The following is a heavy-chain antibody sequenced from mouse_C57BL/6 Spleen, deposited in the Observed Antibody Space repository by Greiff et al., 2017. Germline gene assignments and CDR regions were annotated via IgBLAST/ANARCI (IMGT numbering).Heavy chain of an antibody. CDR1: GYSFTGYY. D-gene: IGHD2-2*01. CDR3: ARSYGYGGGFAY. J-gene: IGHJ3*01. Sequence: VQLKQSGPELVKPGASVKISCKASGYSFTGYYMNWVKQSPEKSLEWIGEINPSTGGTTYNQKFKAKATLTVDKSSSTAYMQLKSLTSEDSAVYYCARSYGYGGGFAYWGQGTLVTISA. CDR2: INPSTGGT. V-gene: IGHV1-42*01.